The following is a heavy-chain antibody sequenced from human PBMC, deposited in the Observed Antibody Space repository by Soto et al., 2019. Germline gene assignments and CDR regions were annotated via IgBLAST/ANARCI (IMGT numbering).Heavy chain of an antibody. J-gene: IGHJ4*02. D-gene: IGHD6-13*01. V-gene: IGHV1-18*01. Sequence: QVQLVQSGAEVKKPGASVKVSCKASGYTFSSYGISWVRQAPGQGLEWMGWISANNANTNYAQNLQGRVTMTTDTSTNTANMELRSLRSDDTAVYYCARDRSTSRSDRRSFDYWGQGTLVTVSS. CDR1: GYTFSSYG. CDR2: ISANNANT. CDR3: ARDRSTSRSDRRSFDY.